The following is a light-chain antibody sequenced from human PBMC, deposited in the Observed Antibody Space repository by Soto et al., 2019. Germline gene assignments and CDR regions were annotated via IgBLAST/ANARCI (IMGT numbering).Light chain of an antibody. J-gene: IGLJ3*02. CDR3: CSCAGSVL. Sequence: QSALTQPRSVSGSPGQSVTISCTGTSSDVGAYDSVSWYQHRPGNAPKLIISDVSQRPSDVPDRFSGSKSGNTASLTVSGLQADDEADYYCCSCAGSVLFGGGTKLTVL. CDR1: SSDVGAYDS. CDR2: DVS. V-gene: IGLV2-11*01.